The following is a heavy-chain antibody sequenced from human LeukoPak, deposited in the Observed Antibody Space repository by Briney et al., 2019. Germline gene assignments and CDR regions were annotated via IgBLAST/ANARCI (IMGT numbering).Heavy chain of an antibody. CDR1: GYSVSIGYY. J-gene: IGHJ5*02. CDR3: ARHPSHSIAAAGTDGFDP. CDR2: ISHSVST. Sequence: SETLSLTCAVSGYSVSIGYYWGWIRQPPGKGLEWIGSISHSVSTYYNPSLKSRVTISVHTAKNQSSLKLSSVTAADTAVYYCARHPSHSIAAAGTDGFDPWGQGTLVTVSS. V-gene: IGHV4-38-2*01. D-gene: IGHD6-13*01.